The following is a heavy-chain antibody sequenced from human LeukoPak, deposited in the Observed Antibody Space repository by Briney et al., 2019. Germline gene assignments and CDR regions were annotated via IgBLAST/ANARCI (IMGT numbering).Heavy chain of an antibody. D-gene: IGHD2-21*02. V-gene: IGHV3-23*01. J-gene: IGHJ4*02. Sequence: GGSLRLSCAASGFTFSSYAMSWVRQAPGKGLEWVSAISGSGGSTYYADSVKGRFTISRDNSKNTLCLQMNSLRAEDTAVYYCAKPYCGGDCYYDYWGQGTLVTVSS. CDR1: GFTFSSYA. CDR3: AKPYCGGDCYYDY. CDR2: ISGSGGST.